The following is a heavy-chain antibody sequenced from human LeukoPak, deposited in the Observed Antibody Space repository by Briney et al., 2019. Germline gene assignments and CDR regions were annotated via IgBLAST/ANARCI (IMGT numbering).Heavy chain of an antibody. CDR2: ISGSGGST. V-gene: IGHV3-23*01. Sequence: GGSLRLSCAASGFTFSSYAMSWVRQAPGKGLGWVSAISGSGGSTYYADSVEGRFTISGDNSKNTLYLQMNSLRAEDTAVYYCAKEGGYYYGSGKGYYFDYWGQGTLVTVSS. CDR3: AKEGGYYYGSGKGYYFDY. CDR1: GFTFSSYA. J-gene: IGHJ4*02. D-gene: IGHD3-10*01.